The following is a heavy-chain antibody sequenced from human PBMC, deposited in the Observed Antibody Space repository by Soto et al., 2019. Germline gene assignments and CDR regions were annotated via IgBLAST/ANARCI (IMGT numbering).Heavy chain of an antibody. Sequence: GASVKVSCKASGYTFTSYGISWVRQAPGQGLEWMGWISAYNGNTNYAQKPQGRVTMTTDTSTSTAYMELRSLRSDDTAVYYCARDPPRARSFTMVRGADFDYWGQGTLVTVSS. CDR3: ARDPPRARSFTMVRGADFDY. V-gene: IGHV1-18*01. CDR1: GYTFTSYG. J-gene: IGHJ4*02. D-gene: IGHD3-10*01. CDR2: ISAYNGNT.